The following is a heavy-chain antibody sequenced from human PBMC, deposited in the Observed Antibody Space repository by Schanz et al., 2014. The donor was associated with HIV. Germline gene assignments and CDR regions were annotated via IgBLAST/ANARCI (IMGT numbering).Heavy chain of an antibody. Sequence: VQLVESGGGLVQPGGSLRLSCVASGFTLSSYSMNWVRQAPGKGLEWAAVIWYDGSYKYYADSVKGRFTISRDNPKTTLYLQMNSLRAEDTAIYYCARSPDWAGTDAFDIWGQGTMVTVSS. CDR1: GFTLSSYS. CDR3: ARSPDWAGTDAFDI. CDR2: IWYDGSYK. J-gene: IGHJ3*02. D-gene: IGHD6-19*01. V-gene: IGHV3-33*08.